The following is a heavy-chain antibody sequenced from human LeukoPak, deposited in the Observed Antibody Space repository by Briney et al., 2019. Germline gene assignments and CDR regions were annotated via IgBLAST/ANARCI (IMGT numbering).Heavy chain of an antibody. CDR2: IYPGDSDT. Sequence: GESLKISCKGSGYSFTSYWIGWVRQMPGKGLEWMGIIYPGDSDTRYSPSFQGQVTISADKSISTAYLQWSSLKASDTAMYYCARLRPPPGNMVRGPFDYWGQGTLVTVSS. V-gene: IGHV5-51*01. CDR3: ARLRPPPGNMVRGPFDY. D-gene: IGHD3-10*01. CDR1: GYSFTSYW. J-gene: IGHJ4*02.